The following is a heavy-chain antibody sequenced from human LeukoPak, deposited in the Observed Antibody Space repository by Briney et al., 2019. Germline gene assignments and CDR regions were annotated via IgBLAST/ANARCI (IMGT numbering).Heavy chain of an antibody. CDR2: ISTYNGNT. CDR3: ARDSNYYDTSGYDY. J-gene: IGHJ4*02. Sequence: ASVKVSCKASGYTFSNYSVSWVRQAPGQGLEWMGWISTYNGNTNYAQKVQGRVTMTTDTSTSTAYMELRGLGSDDTAVYYCARDSNYYDTSGYDYWGQGTLVTVSS. CDR1: GYTFSNYS. V-gene: IGHV1-18*01. D-gene: IGHD3-22*01.